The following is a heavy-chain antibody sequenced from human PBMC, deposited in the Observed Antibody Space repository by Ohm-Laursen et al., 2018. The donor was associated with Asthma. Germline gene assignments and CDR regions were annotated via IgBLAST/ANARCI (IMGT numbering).Heavy chain of an antibody. CDR3: AYEFGGSGDY. CDR1: GFTLTNYW. D-gene: IGHD3-10*01. CDR2: INGDGGIK. J-gene: IGHJ4*02. V-gene: IGHV3-74*01. Sequence: SLRLSCTAPGFTLTNYWMHWVRQAPGKGLVWVSRINGDGGIKSYAASVKGRFTISRDDAKNTVYLQMNSLRVDDTAVYYCAYEFGGSGDYWGQGTLVTVSS.